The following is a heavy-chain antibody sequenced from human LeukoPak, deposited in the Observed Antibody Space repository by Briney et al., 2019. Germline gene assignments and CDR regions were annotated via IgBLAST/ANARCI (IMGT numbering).Heavy chain of an antibody. CDR3: AKGTEGYCSGTICYPFDY. J-gene: IGHJ4*02. V-gene: IGHV3-23*01. CDR1: GFTFSSYA. CDR2: ITGSGSDT. D-gene: IGHD2-15*01. Sequence: RGSLRLSCEASGFTFSSYAMIWVRQVPGKGLEWVSSITGSGSDTYFVDSVKGRFTISRDNSKNTLYLQLNSLRAEDTAVYYCAKGTEGYCSGTICYPFDYWGRGTLVTVSS.